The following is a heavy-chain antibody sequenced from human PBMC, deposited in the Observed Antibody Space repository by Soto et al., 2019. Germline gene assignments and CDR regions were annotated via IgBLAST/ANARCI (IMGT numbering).Heavy chain of an antibody. CDR3: ARDEILTGYYSPKPFDI. J-gene: IGHJ3*02. CDR2: ISSSSSYI. Sequence: GVSLRLSCAASGFTFSSYSMNWVRQAPGKGLEWVSSISSSSSYIYYADSVKGRFTISRDNAKNSLYLQMNSLRAEDTAVYYCARDEILTGYYSPKPFDIWGQGTMVTVSS. D-gene: IGHD3-9*01. CDR1: GFTFSSYS. V-gene: IGHV3-21*01.